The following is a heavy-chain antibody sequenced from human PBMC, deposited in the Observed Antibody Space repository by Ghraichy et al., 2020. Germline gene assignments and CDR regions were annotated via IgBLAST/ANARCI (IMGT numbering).Heavy chain of an antibody. CDR1: GFTFSSYA. CDR2: ISGSGGST. CDR3: AKGGAPPDLGLWFGELIYYYYYGMDV. V-gene: IGHV3-23*01. D-gene: IGHD3-10*01. J-gene: IGHJ6*02. Sequence: GGSLRLSCAASGFTFSSYAMSWVRQAPGKGLEWVSAISGSGGSTYYADSVKGRFTISRDNSKNTLYLQMNSLRAEDTAVYYCAKGGAPPDLGLWFGELIYYYYYGMDVWGQGTTVTVSS.